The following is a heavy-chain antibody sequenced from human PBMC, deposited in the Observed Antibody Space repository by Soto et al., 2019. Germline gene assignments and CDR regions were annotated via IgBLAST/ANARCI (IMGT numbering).Heavy chain of an antibody. V-gene: IGHV4-4*02. J-gene: IGHJ4*02. CDR3: ARTYSSGWYLNY. CDR2: TYHSGST. D-gene: IGHD6-19*01. Sequence: SETLSLTCAVSWGSISSSSYWWSWVRQPPGKGLEWIAETYHSGSTNYSPSLKSRVTISVDKSKNHFSLKVTSVTAADTAVYYCARTYSSGWYLNYWGQGILVTVSS. CDR1: WGSISSSSYW.